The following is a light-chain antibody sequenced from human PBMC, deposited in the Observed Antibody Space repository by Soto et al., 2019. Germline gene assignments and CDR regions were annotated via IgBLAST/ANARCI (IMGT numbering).Light chain of an antibody. J-gene: IGKJ1*01. V-gene: IGKV3-15*01. CDR1: QSVSSD. CDR3: QQYNDWPKT. CDR2: GAS. Sequence: EIVMTQSPATLSVSPGEKANLSCKTSQSVSSDLAWYQQKPGRAPRLLIYGASTRATVIPARFSGSGSGTEFTLTISSLQSEDFAVDYCQQYNDWPKTFGQGTKVEIK.